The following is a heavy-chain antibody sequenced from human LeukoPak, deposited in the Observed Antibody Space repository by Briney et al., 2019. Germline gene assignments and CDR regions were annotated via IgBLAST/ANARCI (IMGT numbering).Heavy chain of an antibody. V-gene: IGHV4-34*01. CDR2: INHSGST. D-gene: IGHD2-2*01. CDR3: ARGRGLLCCQLLRNPTFDY. CDR1: GGSFSGYY. J-gene: IGHJ4*02. Sequence: SETLSLTCAVYGGSFSGYYWSWIRQPPGKGLEWIGEINHSGSTNYNPSLKSRVTISVDTSKNQFSLKLSSVTAADTAVYYCARGRGLLCCQLLRNPTFDYWGQGTLVTVSS.